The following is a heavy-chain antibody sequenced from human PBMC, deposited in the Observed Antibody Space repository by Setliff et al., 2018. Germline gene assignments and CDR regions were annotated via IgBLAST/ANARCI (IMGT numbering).Heavy chain of an antibody. Sequence: GESLKISCKGSGYSFTSYWIGWVRQMPGKGLEWMGIIYPGDSDTRYSPSFQGQVTISVDKSTSTAYLQWSTLKASDTAMYYCARHVHYYYDSSGYYVDYWGQGTLVTVSS. CDR1: GYSFTSYW. J-gene: IGHJ4*02. D-gene: IGHD3-22*01. V-gene: IGHV5-51*01. CDR2: IYPGDSDT. CDR3: ARHVHYYYDSSGYYVDY.